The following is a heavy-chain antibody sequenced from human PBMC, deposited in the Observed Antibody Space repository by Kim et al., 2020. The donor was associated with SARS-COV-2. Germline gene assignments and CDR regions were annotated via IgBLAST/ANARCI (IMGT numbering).Heavy chain of an antibody. D-gene: IGHD3-10*01. CDR3: ARPRFGELLYSFDY. Sequence: SQKFQGSVTITRDTSASTAYMELSSLRSEDTAVYYCARPRFGELLYSFDYWGQGTLVTVSS. V-gene: IGHV1-3*01. J-gene: IGHJ4*02.